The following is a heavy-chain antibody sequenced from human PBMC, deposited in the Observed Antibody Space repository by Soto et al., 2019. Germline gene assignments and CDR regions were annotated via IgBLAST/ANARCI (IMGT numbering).Heavy chain of an antibody. V-gene: IGHV1-8*01. Sequence: QVQLVQSGAEVKKPGASVKVSCKTSGYTFTSYDINWVRQATGQGLEWMGWMNPNSGNTAYAQKLQARVTMTRNTFISTAYMELSILISEDTAVYYCARERSSGAFDIWGQGTMVTVSS. D-gene: IGHD1-26*01. CDR1: GYTFTSYD. CDR2: MNPNSGNT. J-gene: IGHJ3*02. CDR3: ARERSSGAFDI.